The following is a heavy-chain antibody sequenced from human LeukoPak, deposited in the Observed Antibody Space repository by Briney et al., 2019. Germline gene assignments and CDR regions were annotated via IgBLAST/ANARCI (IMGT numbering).Heavy chain of an antibody. V-gene: IGHV1-69*05. CDR1: GGTFSSYA. CDR2: IIPIFGTA. CDR3: ARGPFGSGSFLDY. Sequence: SVKVSCKASGGTFSSYAISWVRQAPGQGLEWMGGIIPIFGTANYAQKFQGRVTITTDESTSTAYMELSSLRSEDTAVYYCARGPFGSGSFLDYWGQGTLVTVSS. D-gene: IGHD3-10*01. J-gene: IGHJ4*02.